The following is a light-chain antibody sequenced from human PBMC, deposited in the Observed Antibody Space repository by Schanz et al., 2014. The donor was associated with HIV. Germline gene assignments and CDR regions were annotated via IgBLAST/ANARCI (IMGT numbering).Light chain of an antibody. Sequence: QSALTQPASVSGSPGQSITIPCTGTSSDVGGYNYVAWYQQLPGKVPKLMIYDVSNRASGVSNRFSGSKSGNTASLTISGLQAEDETDYYCSSYTSSSTVLFGGGTKLTVL. V-gene: IGLV2-14*03. J-gene: IGLJ2*01. CDR1: SSDVGGYNY. CDR3: SSYTSSSTVL. CDR2: DVS.